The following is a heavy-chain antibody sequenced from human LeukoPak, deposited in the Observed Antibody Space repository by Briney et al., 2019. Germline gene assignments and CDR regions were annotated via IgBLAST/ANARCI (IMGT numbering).Heavy chain of an antibody. J-gene: IGHJ4*02. CDR2: IWYDGSNK. CDR1: GFTFSSYG. CDR3: ARGREVRGVITKGYFDY. V-gene: IGHV3-33*01. Sequence: QAGGSLRLSCAASGFTFSSYGMHWVRQAPGKGLEWVAVIWYDGSNKYYADSVKGRFTISRDNSKNTLYLQMNSLRAEDTAVYYCARGREVRGVITKGYFDYWGQGTLVTVSS. D-gene: IGHD3-10*01.